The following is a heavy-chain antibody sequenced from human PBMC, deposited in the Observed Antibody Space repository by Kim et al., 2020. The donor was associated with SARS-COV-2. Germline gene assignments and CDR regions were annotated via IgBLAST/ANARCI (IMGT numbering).Heavy chain of an antibody. Sequence: HNPSLKSRVTISVDTAKNQFSLKLSSGTAADTAVYYCARSGYSYGWVDYWGQGTLVTVSS. D-gene: IGHD5-18*01. J-gene: IGHJ4*02. CDR3: ARSGYSYGWVDY. V-gene: IGHV4-59*01.